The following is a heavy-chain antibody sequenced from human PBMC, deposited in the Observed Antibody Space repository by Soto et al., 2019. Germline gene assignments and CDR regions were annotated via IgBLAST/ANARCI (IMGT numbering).Heavy chain of an antibody. D-gene: IGHD3-10*01. CDR1: GFTFSSYA. CDR3: AKDPYYYGSGSFLY. Sequence: GGSLRLTCAASGFTFSSYAMSWVRQAPGKGLEWVSAISGSGGSTYYADSVKGRFTISRDNSKNTLYLQMNSLRAEDTAVYYCAKDPYYYGSGSFLYWGQGTLVTVSS. V-gene: IGHV3-23*01. CDR2: ISGSGGST. J-gene: IGHJ4*02.